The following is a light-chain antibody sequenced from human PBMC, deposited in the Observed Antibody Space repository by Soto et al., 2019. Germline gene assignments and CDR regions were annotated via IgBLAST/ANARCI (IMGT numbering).Light chain of an antibody. CDR2: DVS. V-gene: IGKV3-20*01. Sequence: EIVLTQSPGTLSLSPGERATLSCRASQSVSSSALAWYQQKPGQAPRRLIFDVSNRATDIPDRFSGSGSGTDFTLTISGLEPEDFAVYYCQQYGSSWRRTFGGGTKV. CDR1: QSVSSSA. CDR3: QQYGSSWRRT. J-gene: IGKJ4*01.